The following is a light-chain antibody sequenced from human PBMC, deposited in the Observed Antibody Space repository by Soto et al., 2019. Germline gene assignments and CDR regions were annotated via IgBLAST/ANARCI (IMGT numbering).Light chain of an antibody. CDR1: QSINNR. CDR3: QQYNTYPWT. V-gene: IGKV1-5*03. Sequence: DIQMTQSPSTLSASVGDRVTITCRASQSINNRLVWYQQKPGIAPILLIYKASSLLSGVPSRFSGSGSGTEFNFTISSLQPADFATYYCQQYNTYPWTFGHGTKVEI. J-gene: IGKJ1*01. CDR2: KAS.